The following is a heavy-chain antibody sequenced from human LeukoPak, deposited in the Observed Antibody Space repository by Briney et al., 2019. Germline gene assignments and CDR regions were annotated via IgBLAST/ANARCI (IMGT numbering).Heavy chain of an antibody. D-gene: IGHD3-9*01. J-gene: IGHJ4*02. CDR2: ISGSGGST. CDR3: AREYYDILTGYKSFDY. CDR1: GFTFSSYG. Sequence: GGSLRLSCAASGFTFSSYGMTWVRQAPGKGLEWVSAISGSGGSTYYADSVKGRFTISRDNSKNTLYLQMNSLRAEDTAVYYCAREYYDILTGYKSFDYWGQGTLVTVSS. V-gene: IGHV3-23*01.